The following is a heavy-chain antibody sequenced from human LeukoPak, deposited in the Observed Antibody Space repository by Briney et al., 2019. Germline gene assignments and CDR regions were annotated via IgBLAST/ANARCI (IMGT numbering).Heavy chain of an antibody. J-gene: IGHJ4*02. CDR3: ARDRYSVVADFDY. CDR2: IYYSGST. V-gene: IGHV4-59*01. D-gene: IGHD2-2*01. CDR1: GGSISSYY. Sequence: SETLSLTCTVSGGSISSYYWSWIRQPPGKGLEWIGYIYYSGSTNYNPSLKSRVTISVDTSKNQFSLKLSSVTAADTAVYYCARDRYSVVADFDYWGQGTLVTVSS.